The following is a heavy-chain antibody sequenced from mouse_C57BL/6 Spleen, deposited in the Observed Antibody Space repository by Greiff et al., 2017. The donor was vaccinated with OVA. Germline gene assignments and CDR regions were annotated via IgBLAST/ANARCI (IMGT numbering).Heavy chain of an antibody. CDR3: TTVFGYGSSYMFAY. CDR1: GFNIKDYY. D-gene: IGHD1-1*01. Sequence: EVQLQQSGAELVRPGASVKLSCTASGFNIKDYYMHWVKQRPEQGLEWIGRIDPEDGDTEYAPKFQGKATMTADTSSNPAYLQLSSLTSEDTAIYYCTTVFGYGSSYMFAYWGQGTLVTVSA. V-gene: IGHV14-1*01. J-gene: IGHJ3*01. CDR2: IDPEDGDT.